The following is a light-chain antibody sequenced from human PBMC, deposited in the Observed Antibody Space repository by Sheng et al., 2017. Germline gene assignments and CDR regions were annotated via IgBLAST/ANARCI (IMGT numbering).Light chain of an antibody. CDR1: QSISSY. CDR2: AAS. V-gene: IGKV1-39*01. Sequence: DIQMTQSPSSLSASVGDRITITCRASQSISSYLNWYQQKPGKAPKLLISAASNLQSGVPSRFSGSGSGTDFTLIISSLQPEDFATYYCQQSYSNPPAFGQGTKVE. J-gene: IGKJ1*01. CDR3: QQSYSNPPA.